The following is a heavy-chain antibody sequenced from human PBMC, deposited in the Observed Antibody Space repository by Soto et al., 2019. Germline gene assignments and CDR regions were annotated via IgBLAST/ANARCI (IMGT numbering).Heavy chain of an antibody. CDR2: IYRTGST. CDR1: GGSFTSNNW. J-gene: IGHJ6*02. V-gene: IGHV4-4*02. D-gene: IGHD3-3*01. Sequence: KPSETLSLTCAVSGGSFTSNNWWTWVRQPPGQGLEWIGEIYRTGSTNYNPSLKSRVTISLDKSENQFSLKVTSLTAADTAVYYCASCYDFWSGYSYYYYYYGMDVWGQGTTVTVSS. CDR3: ASCYDFWSGYSYYYYYYGMDV.